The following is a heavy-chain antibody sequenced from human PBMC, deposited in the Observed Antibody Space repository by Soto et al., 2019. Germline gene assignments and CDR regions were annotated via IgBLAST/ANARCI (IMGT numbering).Heavy chain of an antibody. CDR2: IRISGSGGST. CDR1: GFPFSGSS. J-gene: IGHJ6*02. D-gene: IGHD2-2*01. Sequence: GGSLSLSCAASGFPFSGSSMHWVRQASGKGLEWVGRIRISGSGGSTAYAASVKGRFTISRDNSKNTLYLQMNSLRAEDTAVYYCAKICSSTSCYARPDHYYYYGMDVWGQGTTVTVSS. V-gene: IGHV3-23*01. CDR3: AKICSSTSCYARPDHYYYYGMDV.